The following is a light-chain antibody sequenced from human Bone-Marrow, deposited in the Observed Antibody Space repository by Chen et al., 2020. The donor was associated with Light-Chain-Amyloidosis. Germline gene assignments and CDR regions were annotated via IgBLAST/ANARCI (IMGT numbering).Light chain of an antibody. CDR3: QSYDSSPSGYV. Sequence: QSVLTQPPSVSGAPGQRVTISCTGSSSNIVAGYDVHWYQQLPGTAPKLLIYGNSHRPPGVPDRFSGSESGTAASLAITGLQAEDEADYYCQSYDSSPSGYVFGTGTKVTVL. V-gene: IGLV1-40*01. CDR2: GNS. J-gene: IGLJ1*01. CDR1: SSNIVAGYD.